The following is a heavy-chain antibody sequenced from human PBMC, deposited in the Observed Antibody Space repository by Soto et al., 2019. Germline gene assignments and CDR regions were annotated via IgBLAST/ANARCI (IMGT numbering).Heavy chain of an antibody. CDR2: ISFDGSYE. J-gene: IGHJ4*01. V-gene: IGHV3-30*18. Sequence: SLQLCCVASRVIFRAYGMHWVRQAPGKGLEWVTVISFDGSYESYADSVKGRFTVSRDNSKDTLYLQINSLRPEDTAIYYCAKDHTSYRDYTGMDYGFDYWGQGTLVTVSS. CDR3: AKDHTSYRDYTGMDYGFDY. CDR1: RVIFRAYG. D-gene: IGHD2-2*01.